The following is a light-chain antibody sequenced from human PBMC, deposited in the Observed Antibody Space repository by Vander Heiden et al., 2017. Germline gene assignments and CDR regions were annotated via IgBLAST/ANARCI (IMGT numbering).Light chain of an antibody. CDR1: PGISSY. V-gene: IGKV1-9*01. CDR2: AAS. J-gene: IGKJ1*01. CDR3: QQLNSYPRT. Sequence: MQMTRSLSVLSASVGDRVTSTCRASPGISSYLAWYQQKPGKAPKLLIYAASTLQSGVPSRFSGSGSGTEFTLTISSLQPEDFATYYCQQLNSYPRTFGQGTKVEIK.